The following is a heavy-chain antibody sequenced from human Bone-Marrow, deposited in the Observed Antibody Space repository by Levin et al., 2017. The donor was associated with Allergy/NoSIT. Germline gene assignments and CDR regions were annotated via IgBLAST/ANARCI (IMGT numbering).Heavy chain of an antibody. Sequence: SGPTLVKPTQTLTLTCTFSGFSLSTSGVGVGWIRQPPGKALEWLALIYWDDDKRYSPSLKSRLTISKDTSKNQVVLTVSIMDPVDTATYYSARIRSSGFFAGYDEDCPHWGQGTLVSVSS. D-gene: IGHD3-22*01. CDR3: ARIRSSGFFAGYDEDCPH. CDR1: GFSLSTSGVG. J-gene: IGHJ1*01. V-gene: IGHV2-5*02. CDR2: IYWDDDK.